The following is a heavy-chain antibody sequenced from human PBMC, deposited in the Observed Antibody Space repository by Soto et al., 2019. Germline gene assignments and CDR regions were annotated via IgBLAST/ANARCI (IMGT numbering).Heavy chain of an antibody. CDR1: GFTFDDYA. CDR2: ISWNSGSI. Sequence: EVQLVESGGGLVQPGRSLRLSCAASGFTFDDYAMHWVRQAPGKGLEWVSGISWNSGSIGYADSVKGRFTISRDNAKNSLYLQMNSLRAEDTALYYCAKDSSSWYGASFDYWGQGTLVTVSS. CDR3: AKDSSSWYGASFDY. D-gene: IGHD6-13*01. V-gene: IGHV3-9*01. J-gene: IGHJ4*02.